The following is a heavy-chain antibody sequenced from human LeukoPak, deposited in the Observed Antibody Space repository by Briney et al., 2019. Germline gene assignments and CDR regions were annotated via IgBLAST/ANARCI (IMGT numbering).Heavy chain of an antibody. J-gene: IGHJ5*02. Sequence: GGSLRLSCAAAGLTFGSYAMSWVRLAGGKGLELVSSISGGGRSTYHAESGADSLTISRDNSTHLLYLQMASERAKDTSVYYCTKDQVWGSGSYYVSSWFEPWGEGTLVTASS. CDR1: GLTFGSYA. D-gene: IGHD3-10*01. CDR3: TKDQVWGSGSYYVSSWFEP. CDR2: ISGGGRST. V-gene: IGHV3-23*01.